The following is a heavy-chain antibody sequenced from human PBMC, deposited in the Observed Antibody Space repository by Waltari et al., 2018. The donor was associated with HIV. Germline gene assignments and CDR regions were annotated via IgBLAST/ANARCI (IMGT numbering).Heavy chain of an antibody. CDR2: ISSGGST. CDR1: GLTVSSNY. J-gene: IGHJ4*02. V-gene: IGHV3-53*01. Sequence: EVQLVESGGGLIQPGGSLRLSCGASGLTVSSNYMCWVRQAPGKGLEWVSVISSGGSTYYADSVKGRFTISRDNSKNTLYLQMNSLRAEDTAVYYCARVTPSYYFDYWGQGTLVTVSS. CDR3: ARVTPSYYFDY.